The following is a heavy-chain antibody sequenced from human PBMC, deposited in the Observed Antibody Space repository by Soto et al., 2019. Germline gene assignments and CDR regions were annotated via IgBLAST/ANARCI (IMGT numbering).Heavy chain of an antibody. J-gene: IGHJ4*02. CDR2: IYYSGST. CDR3: ATLSSAASLDY. D-gene: IGHD6-25*01. CDR1: GGSISSYY. V-gene: IGHV4-59*08. Sequence: PSETLSLTCTVSGGSISSYYWSWIRQSPGKGLEWIGYIYYSGSTNYNPSLKSRVTISVDTSKSQVSLKLSSVTAADTAVYYCATLSSAASLDYWGQGALVTVSS.